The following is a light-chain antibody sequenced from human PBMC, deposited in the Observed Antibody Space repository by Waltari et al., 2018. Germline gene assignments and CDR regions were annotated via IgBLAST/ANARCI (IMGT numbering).Light chain of an antibody. CDR3: VAWDDSLSGRV. Sequence: QSVLTQPPSASGTPGQRVTISCSGSSSDIGTNYVYWYQQLPGTAPKLCIYRNNQRPSEVPDRFSGSKSGTSASLAISGLRSEDEADYYCVAWDDSLSGRVFGGGTKVTVL. J-gene: IGLJ3*02. CDR1: SSDIGTNY. CDR2: RNN. V-gene: IGLV1-47*01.